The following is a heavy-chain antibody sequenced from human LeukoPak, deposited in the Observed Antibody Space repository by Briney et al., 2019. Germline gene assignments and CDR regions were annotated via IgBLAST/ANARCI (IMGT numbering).Heavy chain of an antibody. CDR1: GFTFSNFG. D-gene: IGHD5-24*01. V-gene: IGHV3-15*01. Sequence: GGSLRLSCAASGFTFSNFGIHWVRQAPGKGLEWVGRIKSKTDGGTTDYAAPVKGRFTISRDDSKNTVYLQINSLKTEDTAVYYCTRGGWLRYYFDYWGQGTLVTVSS. J-gene: IGHJ4*02. CDR2: IKSKTDGGTT. CDR3: TRGGWLRYYFDY.